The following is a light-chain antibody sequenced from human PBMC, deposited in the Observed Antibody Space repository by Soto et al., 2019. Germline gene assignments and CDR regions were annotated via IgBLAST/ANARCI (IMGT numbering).Light chain of an antibody. CDR2: EVS. Sequence: QSALTQPASVSGSPGQSITISCTGTSSDIGGYKYVSWYQHHPGNAPKLMIYEVSNRPSGVSNRFSGSKSGNTASLTISRLQAEDEGDYYCSSYTTSSTKVFGTGTKLTVL. J-gene: IGLJ1*01. CDR3: SSYTTSSTKV. V-gene: IGLV2-14*01. CDR1: SSDIGGYKY.